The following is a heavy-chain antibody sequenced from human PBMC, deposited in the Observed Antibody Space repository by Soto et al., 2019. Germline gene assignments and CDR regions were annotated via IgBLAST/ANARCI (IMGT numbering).Heavy chain of an antibody. Sequence: GASVKVSCKASGITFNRSAIQWVRQARGQRLEWVGWIVVGSNNRDYAQKFQERVTITSDMSTSTVYMELSSLSSEDTAVYYCAAVQESPYSMAIWGQGTTVTVSS. CDR2: IVVGSNNR. CDR1: GITFNRSA. CDR3: AAVQESPYSMAI. D-gene: IGHD2-15*01. J-gene: IGHJ6*02. V-gene: IGHV1-58*02.